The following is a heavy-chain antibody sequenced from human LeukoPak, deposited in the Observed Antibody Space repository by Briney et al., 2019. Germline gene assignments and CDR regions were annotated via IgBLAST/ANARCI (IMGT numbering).Heavy chain of an antibody. CDR3: AGTKRMVRGVIAPLYYYYYMDV. D-gene: IGHD3-10*01. V-gene: IGHV1-69*04. CDR1: GGTFSSYA. CDR2: IIPILGIA. J-gene: IGHJ6*03. Sequence: ASVKVSCKASGGTFSSYAISWVRQAPGQGLEWMGRIIPILGIANYAQKFQGRVTITADESTSTAYMELSSLRSEDTAVYYCAGTKRMVRGVIAPLYYYYYMDVWGKGTTVTVSS.